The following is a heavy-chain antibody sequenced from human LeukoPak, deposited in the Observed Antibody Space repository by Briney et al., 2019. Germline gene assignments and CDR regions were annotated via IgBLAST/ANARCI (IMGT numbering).Heavy chain of an antibody. V-gene: IGHV1-2*02. D-gene: IGHD2-21*02. J-gene: IGHJ5*02. Sequence: ASVKVSCKASGYTFTGYYMPWVRQAPGQGLEWMGWINPNSGGTNYAQKFQGRVTMTRDTSISTAYMELSRLRSDDTAVYYCARDADCGDDCYHNWFDPWGQGTLVTVSS. CDR3: ARDADCGDDCYHNWFDP. CDR1: GYTFTGYY. CDR2: INPNSGGT.